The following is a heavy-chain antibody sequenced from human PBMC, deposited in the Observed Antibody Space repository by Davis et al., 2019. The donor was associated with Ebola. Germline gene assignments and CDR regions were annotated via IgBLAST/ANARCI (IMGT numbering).Heavy chain of an antibody. V-gene: IGHV4-39*06. CDR1: GGSISSSSYY. J-gene: IGHJ4*02. D-gene: IGHD6-13*01. CDR3: ARAWSIAAAVDY. CDR2: IYYTGST. Sequence: SETLSLTCTVSGGSISSSSYYWGWIRQPPGKGLEWIGSIYYTGSTYYNPSLKSRVTISVDTSKNQFTLNLSSVTAADTAVYYCARAWSIAAAVDYWGQGTLVTVSS.